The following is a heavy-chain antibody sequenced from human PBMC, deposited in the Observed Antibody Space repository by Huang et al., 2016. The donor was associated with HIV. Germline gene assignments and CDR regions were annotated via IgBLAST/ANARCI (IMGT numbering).Heavy chain of an antibody. J-gene: IGHJ6*03. D-gene: IGHD4-17*01. V-gene: IGHV4-39*01. CDR2: IYYSGNV. Sequence: QLQLQESGPGLVKPSETLSLTCTVSGGSISSSSYYWGWIRQSPGKGLEWIGSIYYSGNVYYNPSLKSRVTMSVDRSSNQFSLKMHSVTAADTAVYYCASRTTVTTTSNYHYFYMDVWGKGTTVIVSS. CDR1: GGSISSSSYY. CDR3: ASRTTVTTTSNYHYFYMDV.